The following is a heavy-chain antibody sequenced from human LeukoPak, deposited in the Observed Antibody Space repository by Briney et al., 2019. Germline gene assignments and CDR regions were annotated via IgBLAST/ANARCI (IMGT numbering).Heavy chain of an antibody. V-gene: IGHV3-48*01. J-gene: IGHJ5*02. CDR3: ARDGLFDLYSSGWYGPHWFDP. D-gene: IGHD6-19*01. CDR1: GFTFSSYS. Sequence: PWGSLRLSCAASGFTFSSYSMNWVRQAPGKGLEWVSYISSSSSTIYYADSVKGRFTISRDNAKNSLYLQMNSLRAEDTAVYYCARDGLFDLYSSGWYGPHWFDPWGQGTLVTVSS. CDR2: ISSSSSTI.